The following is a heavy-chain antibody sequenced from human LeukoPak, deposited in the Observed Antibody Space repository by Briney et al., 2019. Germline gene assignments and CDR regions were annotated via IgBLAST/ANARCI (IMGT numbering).Heavy chain of an antibody. J-gene: IGHJ3*02. CDR2: IYTSGST. CDR1: GGSISSYY. D-gene: IGHD4-17*01. V-gene: IGHV4-4*07. Sequence: SETLSLTCTVSGGSISSYYWSWIRQPAGKGLEWIGRIYTSGSTDYNPSLKSRVTMSVDTSKNQFSLKLSSVTAADTAVYYCARPTTADEGRAFDIWGQGTMVTVSS. CDR3: ARPTTADEGRAFDI.